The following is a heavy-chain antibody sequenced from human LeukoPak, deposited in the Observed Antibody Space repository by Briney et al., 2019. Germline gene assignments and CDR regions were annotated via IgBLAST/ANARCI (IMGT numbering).Heavy chain of an antibody. CDR1: GGTFSSYA. J-gene: IGHJ1*01. V-gene: IGHV1-69*06. CDR3: ARAKRYCGGDCYFQH. CDR2: IIHIFGTA. D-gene: IGHD2-21*02. Sequence: ASVKVSCKASGGTFSSYAISWVRQAPGQGLEWMGGIIHIFGTANYAQKFQGRVTITADKSTSTAYMELSSLRSEDTAVYYCARAKRYCGGDCYFQHWGQGTLVTVSS.